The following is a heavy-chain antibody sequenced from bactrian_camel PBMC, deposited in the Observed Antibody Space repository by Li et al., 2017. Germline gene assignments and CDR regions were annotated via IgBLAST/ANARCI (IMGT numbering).Heavy chain of an antibody. V-gene: IGHV3S55*01. CDR3: VGRDWGTVGSWSDFNF. J-gene: IGHJ4*01. Sequence: QVQLVESGGGPVQAGGSLRLTCQASGYIRHMGWFREAPGKEREGVAQIDTGVITHYAESVKGRFTISRDIPKNFLSLQMNNLKPDDTAMYFCVGRDWGTVGSWSDFNFWGQGTQVTVS. CDR1: GYIRH. D-gene: IGHD5*01. CDR2: IDTGVIT.